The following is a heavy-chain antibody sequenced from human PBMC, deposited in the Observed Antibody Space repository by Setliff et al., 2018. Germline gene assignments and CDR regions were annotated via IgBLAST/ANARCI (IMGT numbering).Heavy chain of an antibody. CDR1: GFTFTDYG. V-gene: IGHV1-18*01. CDR3: ARINFYVSSGYYYAPEL. J-gene: IGHJ4*02. Sequence: ASVKVSCKSSGFTFTDYGITWVPQVPGQGLEWMGWINNYNFNTQYAQKFQGRVTVTTDTSTTTAYMELRSLRADDTAVYYCARINFYVSSGYYYAPELWGQGTTVTVSS. CDR2: INNYNFNT. D-gene: IGHD3-22*01.